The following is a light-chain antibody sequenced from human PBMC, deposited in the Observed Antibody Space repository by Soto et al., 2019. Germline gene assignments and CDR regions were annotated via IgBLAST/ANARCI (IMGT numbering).Light chain of an antibody. V-gene: IGKV1-9*01. Sequence: DIQLTQSPSFLSASVGDRVTITCRASQGISSYLAWYQQKPGKAPKLLIYAASTLQSGVPSRFSGSGSGTEFTLTISSLQPEDFATFYCQQRNSYPITFGGGTKVDIK. CDR2: AAS. CDR3: QQRNSYPIT. J-gene: IGKJ4*01. CDR1: QGISSY.